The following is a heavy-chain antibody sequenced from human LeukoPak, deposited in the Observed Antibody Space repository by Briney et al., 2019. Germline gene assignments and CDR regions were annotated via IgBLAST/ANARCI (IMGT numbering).Heavy chain of an antibody. Sequence: GGSLRLSCAASGFTFRSYSMNWVRQAPGKGLEWVSSISSSSSYIYYADSVKGRFTISRDNAKNSLYLQMNSLRADDTAVYYCAKYYGDDPDYYYYMDVWGKGTTVTISS. D-gene: IGHD4-17*01. J-gene: IGHJ6*03. CDR1: GFTFRSYS. CDR2: ISSSSSYI. V-gene: IGHV3-21*04. CDR3: AKYYGDDPDYYYYMDV.